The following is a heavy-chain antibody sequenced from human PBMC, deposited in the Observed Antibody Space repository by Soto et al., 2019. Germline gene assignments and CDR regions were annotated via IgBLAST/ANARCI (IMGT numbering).Heavy chain of an antibody. V-gene: IGHV4-31*03. Sequence: SSETLSLTCTVFGGSISSGGYYWSWIRQHPGKGLEWIGYIYYSGSTYYNPSLKSRVTISVDTSKNQFSLKLSSVTAADTAVYYCARDRSSGWYWFDPWGQGTLVTVSS. D-gene: IGHD6-19*01. CDR3: ARDRSSGWYWFDP. J-gene: IGHJ5*02. CDR2: IYYSGST. CDR1: GGSISSGGYY.